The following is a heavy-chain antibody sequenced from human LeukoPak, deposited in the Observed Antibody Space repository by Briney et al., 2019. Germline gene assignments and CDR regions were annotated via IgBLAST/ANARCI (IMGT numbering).Heavy chain of an antibody. Sequence: PGGSLRLSCAASGFTFSSYSMNWVRQAPGKGLEWVSSISSSSSYIYYADSVKGRFTISRDNAKNSLYLQMNSLRAEDTAVYYCARSNIWFGELRMDVWGQGTTVTVSS. J-gene: IGHJ6*02. CDR3: ARSNIWFGELRMDV. V-gene: IGHV3-21*01. CDR2: ISSSSSYI. CDR1: GFTFSSYS. D-gene: IGHD3-10*01.